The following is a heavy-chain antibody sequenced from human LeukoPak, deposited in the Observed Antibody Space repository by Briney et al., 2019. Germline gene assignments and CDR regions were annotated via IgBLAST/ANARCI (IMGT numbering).Heavy chain of an antibody. J-gene: IGHJ3*02. Sequence: ASVKVSCKASGYTFTGYYMHWVRRAPGQGLEWMGWINPNSGGTNYAQKFQGRVTMTRDTSISTAYMELSRLRSDDTAVYYCARVDGSYYRSDAFDIWGQGTMVTVSS. CDR3: ARVDGSYYRSDAFDI. D-gene: IGHD1-26*01. CDR1: GYTFTGYY. CDR2: INPNSGGT. V-gene: IGHV1-2*02.